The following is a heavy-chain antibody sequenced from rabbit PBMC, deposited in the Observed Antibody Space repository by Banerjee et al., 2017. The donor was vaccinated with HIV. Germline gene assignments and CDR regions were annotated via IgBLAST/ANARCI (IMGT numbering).Heavy chain of an antibody. V-gene: IGHV1S45*01. CDR1: GFSFSSSYF. J-gene: IGHJ4*01. Sequence: QEQLEESGGGLVQPEGSLTLTCTASGFSFSSSYFMCWVRQAPGKGLEWFGCIYVGYGGSAYYASWVSSRFTISNTSSTTVDLKMTSLTAADTATYFCARGDDGDPSYGYALSLWGPGTLVTVS. D-gene: IGHD6-1*01. CDR3: ARGDDGDPSYGYALSL. CDR2: IYVGYGGSA.